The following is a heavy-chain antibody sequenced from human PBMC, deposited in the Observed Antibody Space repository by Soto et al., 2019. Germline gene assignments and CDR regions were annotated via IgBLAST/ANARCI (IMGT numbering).Heavy chain of an antibody. CDR3: ARSYYDSTGFAVDP. CDR1: GGSISSSSYY. Sequence: SETLSLTCTVSGGSISSSSYYWGWVRQPPGKGLEWIGSIYYSGSTYYNPSLKSRVTISVDTSKNQFSLKLSSVTAADTAVYYCARSYYDSTGFAVDPRGQGTLVTVSS. D-gene: IGHD3-22*01. J-gene: IGHJ5*02. CDR2: IYYSGST. V-gene: IGHV4-39*01.